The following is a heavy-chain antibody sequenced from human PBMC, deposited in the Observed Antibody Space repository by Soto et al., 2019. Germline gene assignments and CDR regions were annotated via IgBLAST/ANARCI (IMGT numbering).Heavy chain of an antibody. CDR3: ARDYTDCGGDCYYFDY. D-gene: IGHD2-21*02. V-gene: IGHV3-7*03. Sequence: GGSLRLSCAASGFTFSSYWMSWVRQAPGKGLGWVANIKQDGSEKYYVDSVKGRFTISRDNAKNSLYLQMNSLRAEDTAVYYCARDYTDCGGDCYYFDYWGQGTLVTVSS. J-gene: IGHJ4*02. CDR2: IKQDGSEK. CDR1: GFTFSSYW.